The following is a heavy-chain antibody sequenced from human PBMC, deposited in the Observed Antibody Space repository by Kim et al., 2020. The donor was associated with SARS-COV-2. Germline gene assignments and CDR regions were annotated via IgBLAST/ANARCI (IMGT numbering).Heavy chain of an antibody. Sequence: YNPALTSRVPISVDRAKNQFSLKMSSVTAADTAVYYCDRQGGDWEYYFDYWGQGTLVTVSS. J-gene: IGHJ4*02. CDR3: DRQGGDWEYYFDY. D-gene: IGHD2-21*01. V-gene: IGHV4-30-2*01.